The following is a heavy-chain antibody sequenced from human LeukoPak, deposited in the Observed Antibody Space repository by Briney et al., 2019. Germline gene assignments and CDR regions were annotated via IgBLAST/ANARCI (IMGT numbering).Heavy chain of an antibody. Sequence: GGSLRLSCAASGFTFSNYAMSWVRQAPGKGLEWVSYISSSSSTIYYADSVKGRFTISRDNAKNSLYLQMNSLRAEDTAVYYCAILDDFWSGYPDYWGQGTLVTVSS. V-gene: IGHV3-48*01. CDR2: ISSSSSTI. CDR3: AILDDFWSGYPDY. CDR1: GFTFSNYA. J-gene: IGHJ4*02. D-gene: IGHD3-3*01.